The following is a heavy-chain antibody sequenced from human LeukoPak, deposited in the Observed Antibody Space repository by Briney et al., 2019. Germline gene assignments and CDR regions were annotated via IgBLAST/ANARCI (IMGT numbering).Heavy chain of an antibody. CDR1: GYTFTSYG. V-gene: IGHV1-18*01. D-gene: IGHD6-6*01. CDR2: ISAYNGNT. CDR3: ARDRGQQLVYYYYYYMDV. J-gene: IGHJ6*03. Sequence: ASVKVSCRASGYTFTSYGISWVRQAPGQGLEWMGWISAYNGNTNYAQKLQGRVTMTTDTSTSTAYMELRSLRSDDTAVYYCARDRGQQLVYYYYYYMDVWGKGTTVTVSS.